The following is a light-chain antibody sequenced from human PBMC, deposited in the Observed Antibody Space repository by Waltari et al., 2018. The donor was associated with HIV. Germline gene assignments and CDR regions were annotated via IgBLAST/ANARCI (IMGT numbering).Light chain of an antibody. CDR1: QNIGNY. V-gene: IGKV3-11*01. CDR3: QQRRNWPPVT. CDR2: DAS. Sequence: EVVLTHSPSTLSLSQGERATLSCRASQNIGNYLAWYQQKPGQAPRLLIYDASTRASGIPARFSGSGSGTDFTITISSLEPEDVAVYYCQQRRNWPPVTFGQGTRLEI. J-gene: IGKJ5*01.